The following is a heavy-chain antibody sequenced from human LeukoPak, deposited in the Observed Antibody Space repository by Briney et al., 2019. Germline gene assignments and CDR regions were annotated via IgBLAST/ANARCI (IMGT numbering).Heavy chain of an antibody. Sequence: SETLSLTCSVSGGSITSYYWSWIREPPGKGLEWIGHVSDGGRTNYSPSLRSRVSISVDTSKNQFSLKLHPVTAADTAVYFCARASTTFDDWGQATLVTVSS. CDR2: VSDGGRT. CDR1: GGSITSYY. J-gene: IGHJ4*02. D-gene: IGHD1-14*01. V-gene: IGHV4-59*01. CDR3: ARASTTFDD.